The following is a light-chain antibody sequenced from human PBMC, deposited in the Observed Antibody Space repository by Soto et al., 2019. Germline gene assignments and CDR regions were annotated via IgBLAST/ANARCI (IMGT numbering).Light chain of an antibody. V-gene: IGKV1-5*03. CDR2: RAS. Sequence: DIQMTQSLSTLSASVGDRVTITCRASQTINTYLAWYQQKPGKAPNLLIYRASILESGVPSRFSGSGSGTEFTLTINSLQPDDFATYYCQHYNDYSYTFGQGTKLEIK. CDR1: QTINTY. CDR3: QHYNDYSYT. J-gene: IGKJ2*01.